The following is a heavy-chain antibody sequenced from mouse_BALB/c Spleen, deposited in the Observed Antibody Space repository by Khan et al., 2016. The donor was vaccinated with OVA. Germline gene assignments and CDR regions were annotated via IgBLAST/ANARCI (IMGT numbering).Heavy chain of an antibody. D-gene: IGHD2-12*01. CDR1: GFSLSTYG. CDR3: ARNSYRYDFTY. J-gene: IGHJ3*01. CDR2: IWNDGRT. V-gene: IGHV2-2*01. Sequence: QMQLKESGPGLVQPSQSLSITCTVSGFSLSTYGIHWVRQSPGKGLEWLGVIWNDGRTDSNVPFISRLSITKDNSKSQVFFKMNSLQPDDTAIYYCARNSYRYDFTYWGQGTLVTVSA.